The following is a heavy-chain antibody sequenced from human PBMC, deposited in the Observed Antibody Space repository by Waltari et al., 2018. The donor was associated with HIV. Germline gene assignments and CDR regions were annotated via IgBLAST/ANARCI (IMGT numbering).Heavy chain of an antibody. CDR2: ISSYDGNNK. Sequence: QVQLVESGGGVVQPGRSLRLSCAASGFTFSSYGMHWVRQAPGKGLEWVAVISSYDGNNKYSADSVKGRLTISRDNSKSTLYLQMNSLRAEDTAVYYCANLDSGQAGGWGQGTLVTVSS. V-gene: IGHV3-30*18. CDR3: ANLDSGQAGG. CDR1: GFTFSSYG. J-gene: IGHJ4*02. D-gene: IGHD3-16*01.